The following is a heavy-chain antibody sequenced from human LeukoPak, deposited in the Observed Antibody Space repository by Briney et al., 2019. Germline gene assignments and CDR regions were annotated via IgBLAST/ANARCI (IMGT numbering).Heavy chain of an antibody. CDR3: ARDGYNEEDWYFDL. V-gene: IGHV3-30-3*01. Sequence: GGSLRLSCAASGFTFSSYDMHWVRQAPGKGLEWVAVISYDGNNRYYADSVKGRFTISRDNSKKTLYLQMNSLRAEDTAVYYCARDGYNEEDWYFDLWGRGILVTVSS. CDR2: ISYDGNNR. J-gene: IGHJ2*01. CDR1: GFTFSSYD. D-gene: IGHD5-24*01.